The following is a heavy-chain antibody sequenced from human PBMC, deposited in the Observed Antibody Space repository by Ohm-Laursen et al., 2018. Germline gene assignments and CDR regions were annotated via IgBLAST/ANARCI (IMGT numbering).Heavy chain of an antibody. CDR3: ATGDNAYFPPI. CDR2: ISTSAVV. D-gene: IGHD3-9*01. V-gene: IGHV3-69-1*02. Sequence: SLRLSCAASGLSFRLYTINWVRQAPGQGLEFVSSISTSAVVYCDDSVKGRFTISRDNTNNSAYLQMISLRPEDTAVYYCATGDNAYFPPIWGQGTLVTVSS. CDR1: GLSFRLYT. J-gene: IGHJ4*02.